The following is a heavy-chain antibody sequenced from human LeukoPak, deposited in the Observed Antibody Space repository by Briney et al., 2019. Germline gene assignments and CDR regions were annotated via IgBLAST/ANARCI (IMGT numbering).Heavy chain of an antibody. CDR1: GGSISSSSYY. CDR2: ISYSGTT. Sequence: SETLSLTCTVSGGSISSSSYYWGWIRQPPGKGLEWIGSISYSGTTYYNPSLRSRVTISVDSSKNQFSLKLSSVTAADTAVYYCARQWKDFDYWGQGTLVTVSS. V-gene: IGHV4-39*01. CDR3: ARQWKDFDY. J-gene: IGHJ4*02. D-gene: IGHD1-1*01.